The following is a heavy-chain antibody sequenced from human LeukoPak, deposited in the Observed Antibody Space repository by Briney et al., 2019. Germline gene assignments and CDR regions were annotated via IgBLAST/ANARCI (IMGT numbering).Heavy chain of an antibody. CDR3: ARELYGRFEY. D-gene: IGHD2-2*02. J-gene: IGHJ4*02. V-gene: IGHV1-18*01. CDR2: INPYNGNT. CDR1: GYTFTTYG. Sequence: ASVKVSCKASGYTFTTYGISWVRQAPGQGLECMGWINPYNGNTNYAQKLQGRVTMTTDTPTSTAYMELRSLRSDDTAVYYCARELYGRFEYWGQGTLVTVSS.